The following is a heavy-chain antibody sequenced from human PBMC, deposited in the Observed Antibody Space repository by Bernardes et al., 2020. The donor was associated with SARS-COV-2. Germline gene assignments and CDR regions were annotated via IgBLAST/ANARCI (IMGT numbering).Heavy chain of an antibody. CDR3: ARSYYDFWSGYSTHGMDV. D-gene: IGHD3-3*01. Sequence: GGSLRLSCAASGFTVSSNYMSWVRQAPGKGLEWVSVIYSGGSTYYADSVKGRFTISRDNSKNTLYLQMNSLRAEDTAVYYCARSYYDFWSGYSTHGMDVWGQGTTVTVSS. J-gene: IGHJ6*02. CDR1: GFTVSSNY. CDR2: IYSGGST. V-gene: IGHV3-66*01.